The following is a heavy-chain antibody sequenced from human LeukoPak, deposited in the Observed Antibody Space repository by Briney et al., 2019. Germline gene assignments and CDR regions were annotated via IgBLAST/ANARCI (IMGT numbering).Heavy chain of an antibody. J-gene: IGHJ5*02. CDR2: MNPNSGNT. V-gene: IGHV1-8*03. CDR3: ARDGGYSYGYNH. D-gene: IGHD5-18*01. Sequence: ASVKVSCKASGYTFTSYDINWVRQVTGQGLEWMGWMNPNSGNTGYAQKFQGRVTITRNTSISTAYMELSSLRSEDTAVYYCARDGGYSYGYNHWGQGTLVTVSS. CDR1: GYTFTSYD.